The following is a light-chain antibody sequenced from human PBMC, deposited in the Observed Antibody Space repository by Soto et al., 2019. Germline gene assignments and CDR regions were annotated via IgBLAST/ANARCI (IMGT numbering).Light chain of an antibody. CDR1: QSISSW. J-gene: IGKJ1*01. Sequence: DIQMTQSPSTLSASVGDRVSITGRASQSISSWLAWYQQKPGKAPKLLIYKASSLESGVPSRFSDRGSWTEFTVNTSTLQTDDFATDYSHHYNSYSVTFGQGTKVEIK. CDR2: KAS. V-gene: IGKV1-5*03. CDR3: HHYNSYSVT.